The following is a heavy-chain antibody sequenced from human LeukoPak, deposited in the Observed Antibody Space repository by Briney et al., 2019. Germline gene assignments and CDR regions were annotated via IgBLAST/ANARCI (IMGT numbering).Heavy chain of an antibody. CDR3: ARDHDYGDYGGFDY. CDR1: GFTFDDYA. D-gene: IGHD4-17*01. CDR2: ISWNSGSI. J-gene: IGHJ4*02. Sequence: QPGGSLRLSCAASGFTFDDYAMHWVRQAPGKGLEWVSGISWNSGSIGYADSVKGRFTISRDNAKNSLYLQMNSLRAEDTAVYYCARDHDYGDYGGFDYWGQGTLVTVSS. V-gene: IGHV3-9*01.